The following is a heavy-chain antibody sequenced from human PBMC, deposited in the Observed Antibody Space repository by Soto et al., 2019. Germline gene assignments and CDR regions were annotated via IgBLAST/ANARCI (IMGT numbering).Heavy chain of an antibody. CDR3: ASTAWSGNRDYFDY. CDR1: GGSFSGYY. Sequence: SETLSLTCAVYGGSFSGYYWTWIRQPPGKGLELIGEINHSGGTTYNPSLKSRVTIPVDTSKIQLSLKLRSVTAXDTVLCYCASTAWSGNRDYFDYWGHGPLVTVS. D-gene: IGHD3-3*01. CDR2: INHSGGT. V-gene: IGHV4-34*01. J-gene: IGHJ4*01.